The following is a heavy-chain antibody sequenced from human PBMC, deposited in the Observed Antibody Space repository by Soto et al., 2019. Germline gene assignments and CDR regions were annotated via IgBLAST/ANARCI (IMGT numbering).Heavy chain of an antibody. CDR3: SRDHFATRQNDK. CDR2: MNVDGSSI. D-gene: IGHD3-22*01. J-gene: IGHJ1*01. CDR1: GFNFSAYW. V-gene: IGHV3-74*01. Sequence: EVQLVESGGGLVQPGGSLRLSCAASGFNFSAYWMHWVRQAPGKGLVWVSRMNVDGSSISYADSVKGRFTISRDNANNTLYLLMTRLRAEDTAVSYSSRDHFATRQNDKWGQRPLVTVS.